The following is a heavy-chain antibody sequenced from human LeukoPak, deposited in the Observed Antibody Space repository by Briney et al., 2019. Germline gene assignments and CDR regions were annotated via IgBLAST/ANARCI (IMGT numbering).Heavy chain of an antibody. CDR1: GFSISNSA. D-gene: IGHD5-12*01. Sequence: GGSLRLSCAASGFSISNSAMSWVRQAPGKGLEWVSLIVTSSGSTFYADSVKGRFTISRDSSKNTLYLQMNSLRAEDMAVYYCAKGAYDYIEMGYFDYWGQGTLVTVSS. CDR2: IVTSSGST. V-gene: IGHV3-23*01. CDR3: AKGAYDYIEMGYFDY. J-gene: IGHJ4*02.